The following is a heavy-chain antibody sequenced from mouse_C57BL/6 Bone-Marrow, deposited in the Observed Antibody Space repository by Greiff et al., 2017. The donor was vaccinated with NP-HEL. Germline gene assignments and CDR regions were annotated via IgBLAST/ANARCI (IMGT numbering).Heavy chain of an antibody. V-gene: IGHV2-3*01. Sequence: QVQLQQSGPGLLAPLQSLSITCPVSGFSLTSYGVSWVRQPPGKGLEWLGVIWGDGSSTYHSALISRLSISKDNSKSQVFLKLNSLQTDDTAAYYGAKRGSSHWYFDVWGTGTTVTVSS. CDR1: GFSLTSYG. D-gene: IGHD1-1*01. CDR3: AKRGSSHWYFDV. CDR2: IWGDGSS. J-gene: IGHJ1*03.